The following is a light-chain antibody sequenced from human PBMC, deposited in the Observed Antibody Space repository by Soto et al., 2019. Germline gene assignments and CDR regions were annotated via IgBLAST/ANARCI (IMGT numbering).Light chain of an antibody. V-gene: IGKV1-39*01. Sequence: DIQMTQSPSSLSASVGDRVTITCRSSQSISSYLNWYQQKPGKAPKLLIYAASSLQSGVPSRFSGGGSGTDFTLTISSLQPEDFANYYCQQSYSTPGTFGQGTKVEIK. CDR2: AAS. CDR3: QQSYSTPGT. J-gene: IGKJ1*01. CDR1: QSISSY.